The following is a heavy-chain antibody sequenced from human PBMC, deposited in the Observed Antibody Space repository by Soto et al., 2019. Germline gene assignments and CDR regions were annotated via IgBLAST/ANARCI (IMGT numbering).Heavy chain of an antibody. V-gene: IGHV3-48*02. Sequence: GGSVRLSCAASGHTFSTYSMNWVRQAPGKGLEWIAYISADSETIFYADSVKGRFTISRDDAERSLSLQMNSLRDEDTARYYCARLYYDYDWGQGTTVTVSS. J-gene: IGHJ6*02. CDR3: ARLYYDYD. CDR2: ISADSETI. CDR1: GHTFSTYS. D-gene: IGHD3-3*01.